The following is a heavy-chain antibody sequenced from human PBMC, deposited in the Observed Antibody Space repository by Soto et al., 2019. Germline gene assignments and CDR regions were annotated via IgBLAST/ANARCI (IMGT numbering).Heavy chain of an antibody. D-gene: IGHD2-2*01. CDR2: IYHTGKT. J-gene: IGHJ5*02. CDR1: GDPLSLGGFY. V-gene: IGHV4-31*03. CDR3: ARDGSSTANWIDP. Sequence: QVQLQESGPGLVKPSQTLSLTCTVSGDPLSLGGFYWTWIRQHPGKGLEWMGYIYHTGKTYYNPSLASRLTMSVDMSKNQFSLNLSFVTAADTAVYYCARDGSSTANWIDPWGQGILVTVSS.